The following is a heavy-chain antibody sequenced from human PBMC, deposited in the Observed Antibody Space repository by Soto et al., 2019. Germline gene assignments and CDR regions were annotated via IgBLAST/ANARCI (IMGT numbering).Heavy chain of an antibody. CDR2: INPSGGST. Sequence: ASVKVSCKASGYTFTSYYMHWVRQAPGQGLEWMGIINPSGGSTSYAQKFQGRVTMTRDTSTSTVYMELSSLRSEDTAVYYCAGELSLKFSFDYWGHGTLVTVSS. V-gene: IGHV1-46*01. J-gene: IGHJ4*01. CDR3: AGELSLKFSFDY. D-gene: IGHD3-16*02. CDR1: GYTFTSYY.